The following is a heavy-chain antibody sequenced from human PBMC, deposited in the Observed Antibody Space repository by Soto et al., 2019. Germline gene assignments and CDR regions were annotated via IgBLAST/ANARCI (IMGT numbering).Heavy chain of an antibody. CDR1: GYTFIGYY. J-gene: IGHJ5*02. Sequence: QVQLVQSGAEVKKPGASVKVSCKASGYTFIGYYIHWVRQAPGQGLEWMGRINPRSGDTTLAQKFQGRLTMTRDTSISTAYMELSSLRSDDTAVYYCGRDGVGATPLGWFDPWGQGSLVTVSS. D-gene: IGHD1-26*01. CDR3: GRDGVGATPLGWFDP. CDR2: INPRSGDT. V-gene: IGHV1-2*06.